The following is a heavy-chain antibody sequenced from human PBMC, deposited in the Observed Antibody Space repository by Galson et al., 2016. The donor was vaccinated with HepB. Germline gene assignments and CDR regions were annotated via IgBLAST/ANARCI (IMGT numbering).Heavy chain of an antibody. CDR1: GFTFSNFN. V-gene: IGHV3-53*01. CDR3: ARGVYSNYPYYYYGMDV. D-gene: IGHD4-11*01. Sequence: SLRLSCAASGFTFSNFNMNWVRQAPGKGLEWVSIIYSGGSTYYADSVKGRFTISRDNSKNTLYLQMNSLRAEDTAVYYCARGVYSNYPYYYYGMDVWGQGTTVTVSS. CDR2: IYSGGST. J-gene: IGHJ6*02.